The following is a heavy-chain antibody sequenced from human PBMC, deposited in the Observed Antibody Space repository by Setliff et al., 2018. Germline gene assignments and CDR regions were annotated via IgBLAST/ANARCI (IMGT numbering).Heavy chain of an antibody. J-gene: IGHJ3*02. Sequence: ASVKVSCKASGYIFTSYAINWVRQAPGQGLEWMGSISAYNANTNYAQNLQGRDTMTRDTSTSTAYMELRSLRSDDTAVYYCAREPLWGSHDAFDIWGQGTMVTVSS. D-gene: IGHD7-27*01. CDR2: ISAYNANT. CDR1: GYIFTSYA. V-gene: IGHV1-18*01. CDR3: AREPLWGSHDAFDI.